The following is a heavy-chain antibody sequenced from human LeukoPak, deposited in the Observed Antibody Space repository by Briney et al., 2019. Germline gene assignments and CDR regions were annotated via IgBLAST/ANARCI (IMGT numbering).Heavy chain of an antibody. V-gene: IGHV3-21*01. CDR1: GFTFDTYN. D-gene: IGHD2-21*01. J-gene: IGHJ6*03. CDR3: ARYSEVYYYVDV. CDR2: IRSYSSYI. Sequence: GGSLRLSCAASGFTFDTYNFNWVRQAPGKGLEWVASIRSYSSYIHYADSVKGRFTISRDDAKKSLDLQMNSLRAEDTAVYFCARYSEVYYYVDVWGKGTTVTISS.